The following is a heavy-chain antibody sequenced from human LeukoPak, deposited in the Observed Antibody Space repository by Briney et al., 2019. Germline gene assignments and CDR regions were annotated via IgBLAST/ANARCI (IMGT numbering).Heavy chain of an antibody. J-gene: IGHJ4*02. Sequence: PSQTLSLTCAVSGGSISSGGYSWSWIRQPPGKGLEWIGYIYHSGSTYYNPSLKSRVTISVDRSKNQFSLKLSSVTAADTAVYYCARADYYDSSGAFDYWGQGTLVTVSS. D-gene: IGHD3-22*01. CDR2: IYHSGST. CDR1: GGSISSGGYS. V-gene: IGHV4-30-2*01. CDR3: ARADYYDSSGAFDY.